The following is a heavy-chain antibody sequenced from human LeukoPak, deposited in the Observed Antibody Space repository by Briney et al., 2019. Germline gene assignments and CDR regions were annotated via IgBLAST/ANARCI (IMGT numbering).Heavy chain of an antibody. CDR2: INAGNGDT. CDR1: GYTFTSYG. D-gene: IGHD2/OR15-2a*01. Sequence: GASVKVSCKTSGYTFTSYGISWVRQAPGQRFEWMGWINAGNGDTKYSEKFLGRVIITRDTSATTAYMEMNSLGSEDTAVYYCARGSISDWPFLSWGQGTLVTVSS. J-gene: IGHJ4*02. V-gene: IGHV1-3*01. CDR3: ARGSISDWPFLS.